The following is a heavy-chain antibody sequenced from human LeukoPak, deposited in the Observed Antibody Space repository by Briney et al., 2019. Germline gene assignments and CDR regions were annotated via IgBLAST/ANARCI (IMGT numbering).Heavy chain of an antibody. J-gene: IGHJ4*02. CDR3: ARGYDILTGDSNFDY. CDR1: GGSISSGGYY. CDR2: IYYSGST. Sequence: SETLSLTCTVSGGSISSGGYYWSWIRQHPGKGLEWIGYIYYSGSTYYNPSLKSRVTISVDTSKNQFSLKLSSVTAADTAVYYCARGYDILTGDSNFDYGGQGTLVTVSS. V-gene: IGHV4-31*03. D-gene: IGHD3-9*01.